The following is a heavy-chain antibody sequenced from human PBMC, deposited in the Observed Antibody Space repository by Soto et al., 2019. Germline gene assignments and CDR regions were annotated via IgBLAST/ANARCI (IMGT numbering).Heavy chain of an antibody. CDR2: IKHTGSS. D-gene: IGHD6-19*01. Sequence: SETLSLTCAVDTGSFSHYYWNWIRLSPGKGLEWIGKIKHTGSSSYNPSLRSRVSFSLDMSKNQFSLVLRSVTAADTAVYYCARGGSSDWQVALDIWGQGTMVTV. J-gene: IGHJ3*02. CDR3: ARGGSSDWQVALDI. V-gene: IGHV4-34*01. CDR1: TGSFSHYY.